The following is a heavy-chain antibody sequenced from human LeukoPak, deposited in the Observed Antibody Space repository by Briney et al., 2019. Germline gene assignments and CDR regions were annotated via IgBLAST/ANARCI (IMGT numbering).Heavy chain of an antibody. CDR3: ARAYSGSYSPFDY. Sequence: SETLSLTCTVSGGSISSYYGSWIRQPPGKGLEWIGYIYYSGSTNYNPSLKSRVTISVDTSKNQFSLKLSSVTAADTAVYYCARAYSGSYSPFDYWGQGTLVTVSS. CDR2: IYYSGST. CDR1: GGSISSYY. D-gene: IGHD1-26*01. J-gene: IGHJ4*02. V-gene: IGHV4-59*01.